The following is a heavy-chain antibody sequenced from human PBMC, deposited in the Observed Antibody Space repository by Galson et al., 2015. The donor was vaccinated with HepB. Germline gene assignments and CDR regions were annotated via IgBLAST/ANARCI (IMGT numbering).Heavy chain of an antibody. CDR1: GFAFNDYS. Sequence: SLRLSCAASGFAFNDYSMNWVRQAPGKGLEWVAFMSSRSLYIYYADSVKGRFTVSRDNAKNSLYLQMNSLRAEDTAFYYCARGWDESSPPYYGMDVWGQGTTVTVSS. CDR2: MSSRSLYI. CDR3: ARGWDESSPPYYGMDV. J-gene: IGHJ6*02. V-gene: IGHV3-21*01. D-gene: IGHD1-26*01.